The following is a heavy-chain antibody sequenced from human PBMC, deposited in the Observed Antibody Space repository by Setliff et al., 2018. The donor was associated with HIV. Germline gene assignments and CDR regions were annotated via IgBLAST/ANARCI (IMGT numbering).Heavy chain of an antibody. Sequence: KPSETLSLTCTVSGDSISSGRYYWNWIRQPAGKGLDWIGHIFTSGSAFSSGTANYSPSLKSRVTISVDISKNQFSLKLTSVTAADTARYFCARDSPADGGNPGRFQRWGQGTLVTVSS. CDR3: ARDSPADGGNPGRFQR. CDR1: GDSISSGRYY. J-gene: IGHJ1*01. CDR2: IFTSGSA. D-gene: IGHD2-15*01. V-gene: IGHV4-61*09.